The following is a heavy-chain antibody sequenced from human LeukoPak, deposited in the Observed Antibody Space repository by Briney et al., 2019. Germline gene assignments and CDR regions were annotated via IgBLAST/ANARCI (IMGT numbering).Heavy chain of an antibody. CDR3: ARDKLYSSGWYAYYFDY. CDR1: GYTFTGYY. CDR2: INPNSGGT. Sequence: ASVKVSCKASGYTFTGYYIHWVRQAPGQGLEWMGWINPNSGGTNYAQKFQGRVTMTRDTSISTAYMELSRLRSDDTAVYYCARDKLYSSGWYAYYFDYWGQGTLVTVSS. J-gene: IGHJ4*02. D-gene: IGHD6-19*01. V-gene: IGHV1-2*02.